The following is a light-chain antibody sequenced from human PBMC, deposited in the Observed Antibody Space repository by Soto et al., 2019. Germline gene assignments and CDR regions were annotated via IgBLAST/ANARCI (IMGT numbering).Light chain of an antibody. CDR2: GAS. Sequence: EIVMTQSPATLSVSPGGRATLSCRASQSISDTLAWYQQKPGQAPRLLIHGASTRATGFPARFSGSGSGTDFTLTISGLQSEDFAVYYCQQYNSWPWTCGEGTKVEIK. CDR3: QQYNSWPWT. V-gene: IGKV3-15*01. J-gene: IGKJ1*01. CDR1: QSISDT.